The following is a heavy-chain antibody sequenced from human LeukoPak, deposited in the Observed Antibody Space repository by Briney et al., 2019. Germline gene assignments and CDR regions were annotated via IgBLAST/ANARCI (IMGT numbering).Heavy chain of an antibody. V-gene: IGHV4-39*01. CDR2: FYYSGIT. Sequence: SETLSLXCTVSGGSISSSGYYWGWIRQSPGKGREWIGTFYYSGITYYNASLKSRVTISVDTSKNQFSLQVSSVTAADTAVYYCAREDWNYYYNYMDVWGKGTTVTVSS. CDR1: GGSISSSGYY. D-gene: IGHD3/OR15-3a*01. J-gene: IGHJ6*03. CDR3: AREDWNYYYNYMDV.